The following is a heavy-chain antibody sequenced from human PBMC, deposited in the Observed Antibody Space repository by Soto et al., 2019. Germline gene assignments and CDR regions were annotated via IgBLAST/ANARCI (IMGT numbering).Heavy chain of an antibody. CDR2: INPSGGST. J-gene: IGHJ4*02. CDR3: ARDASLVDTAMVYYFDY. Sequence: GASVKVSCKASGYTFTSYYMHWVRQAPGQRLEGIGKINPSGGSTSYAQKFQGRVTMTRDTSTSTVYMELSSLRSEDTAVYYCARDASLVDTAMVYYFDYWGQGTLVTVSS. D-gene: IGHD5-18*01. CDR1: GYTFTSYY. V-gene: IGHV1-46*01.